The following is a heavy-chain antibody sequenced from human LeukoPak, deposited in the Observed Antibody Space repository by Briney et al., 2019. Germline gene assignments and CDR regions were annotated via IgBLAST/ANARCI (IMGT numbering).Heavy chain of an antibody. CDR3: ARVVLHSSSWYWFDP. D-gene: IGHD6-13*01. CDR1: GYTFTGYY. V-gene: IGHV1-2*02. Sequence: ASVKVSCKASGYTFTGYYMHWVRQAPGQGLEWVGWINPNSGGTNYAQKFQGRVTMTRDTSISTAYMELSRLRSDDTAVYYCARVVLHSSSWYWFDPWGQGTLVTVSS. CDR2: INPNSGGT. J-gene: IGHJ5*02.